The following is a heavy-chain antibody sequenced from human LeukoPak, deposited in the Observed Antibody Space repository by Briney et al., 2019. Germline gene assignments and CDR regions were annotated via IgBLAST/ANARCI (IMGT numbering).Heavy chain of an antibody. Sequence: GASVKVSCKASGGTFSSYAISWVRQAPGQGLEWMGVIIPIFDTPKYAQNFQGRVTLTADESTSTAYMEVSSLRSEDTAVYYCVGTRGDYFDYWGQGTLVTVSS. CDR1: GGTFSSYA. CDR2: IIPIFDTP. J-gene: IGHJ4*02. V-gene: IGHV1-69*13. CDR3: VGTRGDYFDY. D-gene: IGHD2-15*01.